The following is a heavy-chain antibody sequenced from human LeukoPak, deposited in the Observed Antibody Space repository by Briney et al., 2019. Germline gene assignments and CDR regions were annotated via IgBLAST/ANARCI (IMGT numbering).Heavy chain of an antibody. J-gene: IGHJ5*02. V-gene: IGHV4-39*07. CDR2: IYCSGST. D-gene: IGHD3-10*01. Sequence: SETLSLTCTVSGGSISSSSYYWGWIRQPPGKGLEWIGSIYCSGSTYYNPSLKSRVTISVDTSKNQFSLKLSFVTAADTAVYYCASDVYQVPLLWLSGGWFDPWGQGTLVTVSS. CDR1: GGSISSSSYY. CDR3: ASDVYQVPLLWLSGGWFDP.